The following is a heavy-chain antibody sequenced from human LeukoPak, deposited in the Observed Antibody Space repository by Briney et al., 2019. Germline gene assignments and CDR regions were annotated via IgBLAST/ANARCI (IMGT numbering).Heavy chain of an antibody. CDR2: IGGSGGRT. D-gene: IGHD1-26*01. V-gene: IGHV3-23*01. J-gene: IGHJ6*02. Sequence: GGSLRLSCAATGFTFRSHAMNWVRQAPGKGLEWVSGIGGSGGRTYYADSVKGRFTISRDNSKNTLYLQMNSLRAEDTAVYYCAKEIRGSYWYYGMDVWGQGTTVTVSS. CDR1: GFTFRSHA. CDR3: AKEIRGSYWYYGMDV.